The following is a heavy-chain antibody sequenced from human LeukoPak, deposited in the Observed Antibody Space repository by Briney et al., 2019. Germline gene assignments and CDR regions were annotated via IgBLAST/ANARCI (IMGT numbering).Heavy chain of an antibody. D-gene: IGHD6-6*01. V-gene: IGHV3-15*01. CDR2: IKSKTDGGTI. CDR1: GFTFSSYA. CDR3: TTDRGIAVRPLFDY. Sequence: GGSLRLSCAASGFTFSSYAMSWVRQAPGKGPEWVGRIKSKTDGGTIDYAAPVKGRFTISRDDSKNTLYLQMNSLKTEDTAVYYCTTDRGIAVRPLFDYWGQGTLVTVSS. J-gene: IGHJ4*02.